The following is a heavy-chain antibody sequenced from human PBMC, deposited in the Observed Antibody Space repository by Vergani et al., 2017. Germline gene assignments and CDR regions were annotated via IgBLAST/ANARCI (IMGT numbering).Heavy chain of an antibody. CDR1: GFTFSSYA. Sequence: EVQLLESGGGLVQPGGSLRLSCAASGFTFSSYAMSWVRQAPGKGLEWVSAISGSGGSTYYADSVKGRFTISRDNSKNTLYLQMNSLRAEDTAVYYCAKDCHLTTYYYDRSGPHWGQGTLVTVSS. CDR2: ISGSGGST. D-gene: IGHD3-22*01. CDR3: AKDCHLTTYYYDRSGPH. V-gene: IGHV3-23*01. J-gene: IGHJ4*02.